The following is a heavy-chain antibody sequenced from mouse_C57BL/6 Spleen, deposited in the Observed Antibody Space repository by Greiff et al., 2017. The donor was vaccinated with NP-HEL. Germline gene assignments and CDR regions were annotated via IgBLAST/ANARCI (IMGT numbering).Heavy chain of an antibody. V-gene: IGHV1-52*01. Sequence: VQLQQPGAELVRPGSSVKLSCKASGYTFTSYWMHWVKQRPIQGLEWIGNIDPSDSETHYNQKFKDKATLTVDKSSSTAYMQLSSLTSEDSAFYYCAREGVLRSYWYFDVWGTGTTVTVSS. J-gene: IGHJ1*03. CDR3: AREGVLRSYWYFDV. D-gene: IGHD1-1*01. CDR1: GYTFTSYW. CDR2: IDPSDSET.